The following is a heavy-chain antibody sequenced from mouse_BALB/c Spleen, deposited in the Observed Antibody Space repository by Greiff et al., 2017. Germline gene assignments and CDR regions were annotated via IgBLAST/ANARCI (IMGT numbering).Heavy chain of an antibody. D-gene: IGHD4-1*01. J-gene: IGHJ3*01. V-gene: IGHV1-7*01. CDR3: AKTGSSWFAY. CDR2: INPSTGYT. CDR1: GYTFTSYW. Sequence: QVQLQQSGAELAKPEASVKMSCKASGYTFTSYWMHWVKQRPGQGLEWIGYINPSTGYTEYNQKFKDKATLTADKSSSTAYMQLSSLTSEDSAVYYCAKTGSSWFAYWGQGTLVTVSA.